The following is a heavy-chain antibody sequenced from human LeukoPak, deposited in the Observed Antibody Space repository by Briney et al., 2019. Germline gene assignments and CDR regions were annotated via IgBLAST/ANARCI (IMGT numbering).Heavy chain of an antibody. CDR2: VYHSGST. J-gene: IGHJ4*02. CDR1: GGSISSYY. D-gene: IGHD3-22*01. CDR3: ARAGNYYYSSGYYSHFDY. Sequence: KPSETLSLTCTVSGGSISSYYWNWIRQPPGKGLEWIGHVYHSGSTNYNPSLKSRVTISVDTSKNQFSLKLSSVTAADTAVYYCARAGNYYYSSGYYSHFDYWGQGTLVTVSS. V-gene: IGHV4-59*01.